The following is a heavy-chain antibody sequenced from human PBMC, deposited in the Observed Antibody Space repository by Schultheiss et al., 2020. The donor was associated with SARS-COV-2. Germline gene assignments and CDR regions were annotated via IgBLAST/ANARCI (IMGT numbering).Heavy chain of an antibody. CDR1: GGSFSGYY. CDR2: INHSGST. D-gene: IGHD6-13*01. CDR3: ARDGSSCPFDY. V-gene: IGHV4-34*01. J-gene: IGHJ4*02. Sequence: SETLSLTCAVYGGSFSGYYWSWIRQPPGKGLEWIGEINHSGSTNYNPSLKSRVTISVDKSKNQFSLKLSSVTAADTAVYYCARDGSSCPFDYWGQGTLVTVSS.